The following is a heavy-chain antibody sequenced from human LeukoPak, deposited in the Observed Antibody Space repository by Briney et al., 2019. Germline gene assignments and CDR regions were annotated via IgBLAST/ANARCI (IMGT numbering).Heavy chain of an antibody. Sequence: ASVKVSCKAPGDTFNSEDINWVRQAPRQGPEWMGWMNPNSGNTGYAQKFQGRVTMTRNTLISTAYLELSSLTSEDTAVYYCARGRNSWYIDWGQGTLVTVSS. CDR3: ARGRNSWYID. J-gene: IGHJ4*02. CDR1: GDTFNSED. D-gene: IGHD6-13*01. CDR2: MNPNSGNT. V-gene: IGHV1-8*01.